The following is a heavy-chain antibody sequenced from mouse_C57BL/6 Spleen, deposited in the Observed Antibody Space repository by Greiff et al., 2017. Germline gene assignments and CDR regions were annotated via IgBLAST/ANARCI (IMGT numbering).Heavy chain of an antibody. CDR2: IYPGDGDT. CDR1: GYAFSSSW. J-gene: IGHJ2*01. V-gene: IGHV1-82*01. Sequence: QVQLQQSGPELVKPGASVKISCKASGYAFSSSWMNWVKQRPGKGLEWIGRIYPGDGDTNYNGKFKGKATLTADKSSSTAYMQLSSLTSEDSAVYFCAITYYDGSFEYWGQGTTLTVSS. CDR3: AITYYDGSFEY. D-gene: IGHD1-1*01.